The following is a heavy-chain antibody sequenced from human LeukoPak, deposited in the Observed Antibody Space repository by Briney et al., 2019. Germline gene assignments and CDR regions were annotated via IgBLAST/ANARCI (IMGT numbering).Heavy chain of an antibody. CDR2: INAGNGNT. J-gene: IGHJ4*02. V-gene: IGHV1-3*01. CDR1: GYTFTSYA. Sequence: ASVKVSCKASGYTFTSYAIHWVRQAPGQRLEWMGWINAGNGNTKYSQKFQGRVTITRDTSASTAYMELSGLRSEDTAVFYCARGGGSSSSVFDYWGQGTLVIVSS. D-gene: IGHD6-6*01. CDR3: ARGGGSSSSVFDY.